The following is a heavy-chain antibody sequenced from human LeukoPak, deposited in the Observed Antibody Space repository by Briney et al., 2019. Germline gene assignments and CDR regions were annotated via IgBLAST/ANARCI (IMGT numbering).Heavy chain of an antibody. CDR1: GFTVSSNY. J-gene: IGHJ4*02. D-gene: IGHD6-13*01. CDR3: ARGTSVAWYGLY. CDR2: IYSGGST. V-gene: IGHV3-66*01. Sequence: PGGSLRLSCAASGFTVSSNYMTWVRQAPGKGLEWVSVIYSGGSTYYSDSAKDRFIISRDNFKNTLNLQMNSLRAEDAAAYYCARGTSVAWYGLYWGQGTLVTVSS.